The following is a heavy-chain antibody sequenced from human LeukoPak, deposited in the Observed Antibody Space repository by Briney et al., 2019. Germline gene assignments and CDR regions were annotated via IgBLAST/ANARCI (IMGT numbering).Heavy chain of an antibody. CDR3: ARDPMVRGVTRLFDY. CDR2: ISTYNGNT. J-gene: IGHJ4*02. Sequence: ASVKVSCKASGYTFTSYGISWVRQAPGQGLEWMGWISTYNGNTNYAQKLQGRVTVTIDTSTSTAYMELRSLRSDDTAVYYCARDPMVRGVTRLFDYWGQGTLVTVSS. V-gene: IGHV1-18*01. CDR1: GYTFTSYG. D-gene: IGHD3-10*01.